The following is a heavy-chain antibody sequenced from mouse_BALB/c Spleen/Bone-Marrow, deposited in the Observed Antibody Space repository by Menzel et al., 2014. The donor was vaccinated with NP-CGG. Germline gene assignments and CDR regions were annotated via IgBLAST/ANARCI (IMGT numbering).Heavy chain of an antibody. CDR3: TRGGNWDDFDY. V-gene: IGHV5-17*02. Sequence: EVNVVEPGGGLVQPGGSRKLSCAASGFTFSSFGMHWVRQAPEKGLEWVAYISSGSSTIFYADAVKGRFTVSRDNPKNTLFLQMTSLRSEDTAMYYCTRGGNWDDFDYWGQGTTLTVSS. CDR1: GFTFSSFG. D-gene: IGHD4-1*01. J-gene: IGHJ2*01. CDR2: ISSGSSTI.